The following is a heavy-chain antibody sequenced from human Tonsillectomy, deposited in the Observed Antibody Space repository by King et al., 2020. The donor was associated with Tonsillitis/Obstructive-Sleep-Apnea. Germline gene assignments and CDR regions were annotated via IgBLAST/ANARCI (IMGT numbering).Heavy chain of an antibody. D-gene: IGHD3-3*01. V-gene: IGHV4-34*01. Sequence: VQLQQWGAGLLKPSENLSLTCAVYGGSFSGYYWSWIRQPPGKGLEWIGEINHSGSTNYNPSLKSRVTISVDTSKNQFSLKLSSVTAADTAVYYCARVLRFVDWFPYMDVWGKGTTVTVSS. CDR3: ARVLRFVDWFPYMDV. CDR2: INHSGST. CDR1: GGSFSGYY. J-gene: IGHJ6*03.